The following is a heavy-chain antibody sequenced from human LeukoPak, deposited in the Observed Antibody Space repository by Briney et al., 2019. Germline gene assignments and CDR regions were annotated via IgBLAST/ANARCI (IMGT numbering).Heavy chain of an antibody. J-gene: IGHJ4*02. CDR1: GFSLSSHG. D-gene: IGHD3-10*01. V-gene: IGHV3-30*02. Sequence: PGGSLRLSCAASGFSLSSHGMHWVRQAPGKGLEWVAFIRYDGSNKYYADSVKGRFTISRDNSKNTLYLQMNSLRAEDTAVYFCSKVLGTKWFGELLSLAYWGQGTLVTVSS. CDR3: SKVLGTKWFGELLSLAY. CDR2: IRYDGSNK.